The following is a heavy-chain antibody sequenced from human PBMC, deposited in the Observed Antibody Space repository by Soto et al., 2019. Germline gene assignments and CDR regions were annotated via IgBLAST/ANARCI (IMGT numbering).Heavy chain of an antibody. Sequence: EVQLVESGGGLVQPGGSLRLSCVASGFTFSNYGMNWVRQAPGKGLEWVSHISSSSSTIYYAESVKGRFTISRDNAKNTLYLQMNILRGEDTAVYYCASSFITTVGTTGWGQGTLVTVSS. CDR3: ASSFITTVGTTG. CDR2: ISSSSSTI. CDR1: GFTFSNYG. J-gene: IGHJ4*02. V-gene: IGHV3-48*01. D-gene: IGHD1-1*01.